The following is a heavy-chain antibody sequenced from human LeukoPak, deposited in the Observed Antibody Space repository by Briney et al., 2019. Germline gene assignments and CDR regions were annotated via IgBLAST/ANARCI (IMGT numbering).Heavy chain of an antibody. D-gene: IGHD6-13*01. J-gene: IGHJ4*02. CDR2: INPNSGGT. V-gene: IGHV1-2*02. CDR3: ARRGFSIAAAIDY. CDR1: GYTFTGYY. Sequence: ASVKVSCKASGYTFTGYYMHWVRQAPGQGLEWMGWINPNSGGTNYAQKFQGRVTMTRDTSISTAYMELSRLRSDDTAVYYCARRGFSIAAAIDYWGQGTLVTVSS.